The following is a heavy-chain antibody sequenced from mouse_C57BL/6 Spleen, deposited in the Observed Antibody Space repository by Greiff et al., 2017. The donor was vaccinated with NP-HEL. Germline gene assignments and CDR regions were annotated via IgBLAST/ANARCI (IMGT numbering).Heavy chain of an antibody. CDR3: ARHYGSSYWYFDV. Sequence: QVQLQQPGAELVKPGASVKLSCKASGYTFTSYWMHWVKQRPGQGLEWIGMIHPNSGSTNYNEKFKSKATLTVDKSSSTAYMQLSSLTSEDSAVYYCARHYGSSYWYFDVWGTGTTVTGSS. J-gene: IGHJ1*03. CDR2: IHPNSGST. CDR1: GYTFTSYW. V-gene: IGHV1-64*01. D-gene: IGHD1-1*01.